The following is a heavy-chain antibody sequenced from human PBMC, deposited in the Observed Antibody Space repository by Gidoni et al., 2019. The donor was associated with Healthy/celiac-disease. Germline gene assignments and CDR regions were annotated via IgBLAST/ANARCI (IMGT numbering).Heavy chain of an antibody. CDR3: ARGATIFGVVNRPGYFDL. V-gene: IGHV4-61*02. J-gene: IGHJ2*01. CDR1: AGSISSGSYY. Sequence: QVQLQESGPGLVKPSQTLSLTCTVSAGSISSGSYYWSWIRQPAGKGLEWIGRIYTSGSTNYNPSLKSRVTISVDTSKNQFSLKLSSVTAADTAVYYCARGATIFGVVNRPGYFDLWGRGTLVTVSS. D-gene: IGHD3-3*01. CDR2: IYTSGST.